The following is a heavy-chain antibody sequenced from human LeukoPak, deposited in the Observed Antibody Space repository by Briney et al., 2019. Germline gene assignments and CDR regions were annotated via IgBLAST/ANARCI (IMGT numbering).Heavy chain of an antibody. J-gene: IGHJ6*02. CDR3: AKASSGYDSHYYYGLDV. Sequence: GGSLRLSCAASGFTFSTYGMHWVRQAPGKGLEWVAVISYDGNYKYYADSVKGRFTISRDNSKNTLDLQMNSLRPEDTAVYHCAKASSGYDSHYYYGLDVWGQGTTVTVYS. CDR1: GFTFSTYG. V-gene: IGHV3-30*18. CDR2: ISYDGNYK. D-gene: IGHD5-12*01.